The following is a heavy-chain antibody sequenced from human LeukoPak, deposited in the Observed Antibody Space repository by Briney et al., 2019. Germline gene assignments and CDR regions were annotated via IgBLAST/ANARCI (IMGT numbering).Heavy chain of an antibody. CDR2: IRHDESNK. D-gene: IGHD4-17*01. Sequence: GGSLRLSCATSGFVFSKNGMHWARQAPGKGLEWVAFIRHDESNKYYADSVKGRFTISRDNSKNTLSLQMNSLRPDDTAVYYCAKFSYGDYVAWGQGTLVIVSS. J-gene: IGHJ5*02. CDR3: AKFSYGDYVA. V-gene: IGHV3-30*02. CDR1: GFVFSKNG.